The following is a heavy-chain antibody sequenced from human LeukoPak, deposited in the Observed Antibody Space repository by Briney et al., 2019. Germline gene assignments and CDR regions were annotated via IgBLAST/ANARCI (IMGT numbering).Heavy chain of an antibody. CDR3: AIPGGEGTSY. Sequence: GGSLRLSCAASGFTVSSNYMSWVRQAPGKGLEWVAFIRYDGSNKYYADSVKGRFTISRDNSKNTLYLQMNSLRAEDTAVYYCAIPGGEGTSYWGQGTLVTVSS. CDR2: IRYDGSNK. V-gene: IGHV3-30*02. CDR1: GFTVSSNY. D-gene: IGHD1-7*01. J-gene: IGHJ4*02.